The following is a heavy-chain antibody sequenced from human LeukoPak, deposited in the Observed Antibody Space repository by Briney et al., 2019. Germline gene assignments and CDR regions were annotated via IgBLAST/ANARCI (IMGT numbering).Heavy chain of an antibody. CDR2: IIPILGIA. CDR1: GGTFSSYA. CDR3: ARADIVLMVYAMGSAFDI. Sequence: ASVKVSCKASGGTFSSYAISWVRQAPGQGPVWMGRIIPILGIANYAQKFQGRVTITADKSTSTAYMELSSLRSEDTAVYYWARADIVLMVYAMGSAFDIWGQGTMVTVSS. V-gene: IGHV1-69*04. D-gene: IGHD2-8*01. J-gene: IGHJ3*02.